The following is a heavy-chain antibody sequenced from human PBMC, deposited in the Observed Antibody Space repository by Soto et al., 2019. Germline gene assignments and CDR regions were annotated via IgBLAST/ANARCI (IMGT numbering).Heavy chain of an antibody. CDR1: GFSFSDYF. D-gene: IGHD6-19*01. CDR3: ARFGIAVSPNWLDT. V-gene: IGHV1-46*01. CDR2: INPSGDSR. J-gene: IGHJ5*01. Sequence: ASVNVSCKASGFSFSDYFMHWVRQAPGQGLEWMGIINPSGDSRNYAQKFQGRVTITRDTSTSTVYMDLSSLRSEDTAVYYCARFGIAVSPNWLDTWGHGTLVTVSS.